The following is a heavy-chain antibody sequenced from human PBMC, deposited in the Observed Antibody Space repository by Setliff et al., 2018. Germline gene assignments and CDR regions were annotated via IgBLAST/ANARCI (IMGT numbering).Heavy chain of an antibody. CDR1: GLSYTNDW. Sequence: GGSLRLSCTASGLSYTNDWVSWVRQAPGKGLEWLASINPHGSEKYYADSVKGRFTISRDNAKNSLSLQMNSLRSEDTAVYYCFGAGTCSYWGQGTLVTVSS. CDR2: INPHGSEK. CDR3: FGAGTCSY. V-gene: IGHV3-7*01. J-gene: IGHJ4*02. D-gene: IGHD3-10*01.